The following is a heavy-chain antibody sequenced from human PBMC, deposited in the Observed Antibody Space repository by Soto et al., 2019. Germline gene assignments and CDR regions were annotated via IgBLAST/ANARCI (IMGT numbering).Heavy chain of an antibody. V-gene: IGHV4-31*03. CDR1: GGPTSSGGYY. CDR2: IYYSGST. D-gene: IGHD5-18*01. CDR3: ARSGDSYGPNPLLY. Sequence: PSETLSLTCTLSGGPTSSGGYYWSSIRQHPGKGLEWIGYIYYSGSTYYNPSLKSRVTISVDTSKNQFSLKLSSVTAADTAVYYCARSGDSYGPNPLLYWGQGTLVTVSS. J-gene: IGHJ4*02.